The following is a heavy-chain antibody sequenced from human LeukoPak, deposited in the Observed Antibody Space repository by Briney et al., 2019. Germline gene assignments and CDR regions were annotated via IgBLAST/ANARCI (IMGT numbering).Heavy chain of an antibody. V-gene: IGHV4-61*05. CDR2: IYYSGST. CDR3: ARGGAAAGKLYYYYMDV. Sequence: SETLSLTCTVSGGSISSSSYYWGWIRQPPGKGLEWIGYIYYSGSTNYNPSLKSRVTISVDTSKNQFSLKLSSVTAADTAVYYCARGGAAAGKLYYYYMDVWGKGTTVTVSS. J-gene: IGHJ6*03. CDR1: GGSISSSSYY. D-gene: IGHD6-13*01.